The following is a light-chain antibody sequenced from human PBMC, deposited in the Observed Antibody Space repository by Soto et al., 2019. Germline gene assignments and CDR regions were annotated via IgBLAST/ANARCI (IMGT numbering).Light chain of an antibody. CDR1: QSIGSG. CDR2: KAT. J-gene: IGKJ2*01. CDR3: QQYNDFQYT. V-gene: IGKV1-5*03. Sequence: DIQMTQSPSTLSASVGDGVTITCRASQSIGSGLAWYQQRPGKAPKLLIYKATNLQEGVPSRFSGSGSGTDFSLTISSLQPVDSATYYCQQYNDFQYTFGQGTKLAI.